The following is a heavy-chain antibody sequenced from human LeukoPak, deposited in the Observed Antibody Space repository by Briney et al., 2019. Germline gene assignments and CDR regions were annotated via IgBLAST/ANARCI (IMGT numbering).Heavy chain of an antibody. J-gene: IGHJ4*02. CDR3: ARVALVPLSHFDY. V-gene: IGHV4-34*01. CDR2: MDQRGDT. Sequence: SETLSLTCAVHGGSFSHYYWGWIRQPPGRSREWIGDMDQRGDTNNNPSLKSRLTLSLDTSKNVFSLKLRSVTAADTAVYYCARVALVPLSHFDYWGQGILVTVSS. D-gene: IGHD3-10*01. CDR1: GGSFSHYY.